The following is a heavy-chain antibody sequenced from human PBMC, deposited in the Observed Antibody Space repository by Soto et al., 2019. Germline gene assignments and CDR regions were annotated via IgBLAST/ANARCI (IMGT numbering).Heavy chain of an antibody. D-gene: IGHD2-2*01. CDR1: GFTVSSYV. V-gene: IGHV3-33*01. CDR2: IWYDGSNK. CDR3: VPLCRYCSTTTPS. Sequence: GGSMRLARASSGFTVSSYVMHGVLKAPGKGLEWVAVIWYDGSNKYYADSVKVRFTISRDNSKNTLYLQMNSLRAEDTVVYYCVPLCRYCSTTTPSWGQGTLVTVSS. J-gene: IGHJ4*02.